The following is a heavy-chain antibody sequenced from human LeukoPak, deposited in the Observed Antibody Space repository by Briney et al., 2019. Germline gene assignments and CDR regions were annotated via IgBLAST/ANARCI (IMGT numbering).Heavy chain of an antibody. Sequence: PSETLSLTCTVSGGSISSSSFYWGWIRQPPGKGLEWIGTIYHSGSPYYNPSPNSRVTISGDTSKNQFSLKLSSVTAADTAVYYCAKDYGDYSLAWGQGTLVTVSS. J-gene: IGHJ5*02. CDR3: AKDYGDYSLA. CDR2: IYHSGSP. D-gene: IGHD4-17*01. CDR1: GGSISSSSFY. V-gene: IGHV4-39*02.